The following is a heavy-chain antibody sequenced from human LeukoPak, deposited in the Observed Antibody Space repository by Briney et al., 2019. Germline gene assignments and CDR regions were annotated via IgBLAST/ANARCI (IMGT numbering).Heavy chain of an antibody. CDR3: ARGRGYRFPYYYYYYMDV. J-gene: IGHJ6*03. D-gene: IGHD6-13*01. CDR1: GGSFSGYY. Sequence: SETLSLTCAVYGGSFSGYYWSWIRQPPGKGLEWIGEINHSGSTNYNPSLKSRVTISVDTSKNQFSLKLSSVPAADTAVYYCARGRGYRFPYYYYYYMDVWGKGTTVTVSS. V-gene: IGHV4-34*01. CDR2: INHSGST.